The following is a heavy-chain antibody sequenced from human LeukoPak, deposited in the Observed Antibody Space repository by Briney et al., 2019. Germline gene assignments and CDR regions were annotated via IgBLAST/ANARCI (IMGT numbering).Heavy chain of an antibody. CDR2: ISGGGGGGST. CDR1: GFTFGDYA. Sequence: GGSLRLSCTASGFTFGDYAMSWVRQAPGKGLEWVAAISGGGGGGSTYYADSVKGRFTISRDNSKNTLYLQMNSLSAEDTAVYYCARGYSGSYPFYYDYWGQGTLVTVSS. V-gene: IGHV3-23*01. J-gene: IGHJ4*02. CDR3: ARGYSGSYPFYYDY. D-gene: IGHD1-26*01.